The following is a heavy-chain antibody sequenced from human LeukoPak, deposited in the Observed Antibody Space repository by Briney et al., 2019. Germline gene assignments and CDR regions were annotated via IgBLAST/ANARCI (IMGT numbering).Heavy chain of an antibody. D-gene: IGHD4-23*01. CDR2: IYYSGST. J-gene: IGHJ4*02. CDR3: ARGHDGGLAY. Sequence: SGALSLTCTVSGGSISSGGYYWTWIRQHPGKGLEWIGYIYYSGSTYFNPSLKTRVTMSVDTSKNQFSLKLSSVTAADTAVYYCARGHDGGLAYWGQGTLVAVSS. CDR1: GGSISSGGYY. V-gene: IGHV4-31*03.